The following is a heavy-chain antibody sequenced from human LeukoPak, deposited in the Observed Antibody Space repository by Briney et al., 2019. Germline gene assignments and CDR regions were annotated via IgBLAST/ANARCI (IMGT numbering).Heavy chain of an antibody. V-gene: IGHV4-59*08. J-gene: IGHJ4*02. CDR3: ARHINSGSYDFPLDY. D-gene: IGHD1-26*01. CDR2: IYYSGST. Sequence: SETLSLTCTVSGGSISSYYWSWIRQPPGKGLEWIGYIYYSGSTNYNPSLKSRVTISVDTSKNQFSLKLSSVTAADTAVYYCARHINSGSYDFPLDYWGQGTLVTVSS. CDR1: GGSISSYY.